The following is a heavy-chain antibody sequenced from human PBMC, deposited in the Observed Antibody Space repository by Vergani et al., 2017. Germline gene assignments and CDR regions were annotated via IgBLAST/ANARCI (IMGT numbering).Heavy chain of an antibody. Sequence: QVQLQESGPGLVKPSETLSLTCTVSGYSISSGYYWGWIRQPPGKGLEWIGSIYHSGSTYYNPSLKSRVTISVDTSKNQFSLKLSSVTAADTAVYYCARVTDWNYGEGAFDIWGQGTMVTVSS. CDR1: GYSISSGYY. V-gene: IGHV4-38-2*02. J-gene: IGHJ3*02. CDR2: IYHSGST. D-gene: IGHD1-7*01. CDR3: ARVTDWNYGEGAFDI.